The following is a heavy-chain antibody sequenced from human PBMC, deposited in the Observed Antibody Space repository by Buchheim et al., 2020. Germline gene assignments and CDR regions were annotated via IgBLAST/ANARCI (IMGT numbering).Heavy chain of an antibody. D-gene: IGHD3-9*01. Sequence: EVQLLESGGGLVQPGGSLRLSCAASGFTFSSYAMSWVRQAPGKGLEWVSAISGSGGSTYHADSVKGRFTISRDNSKNTLYLQMNSLRAEDTAVYYCATTYYDILTGYYGFYYYYGMDVWGQGTT. CDR3: ATTYYDILTGYYGFYYYYGMDV. CDR2: ISGSGGST. V-gene: IGHV3-23*01. J-gene: IGHJ6*02. CDR1: GFTFSSYA.